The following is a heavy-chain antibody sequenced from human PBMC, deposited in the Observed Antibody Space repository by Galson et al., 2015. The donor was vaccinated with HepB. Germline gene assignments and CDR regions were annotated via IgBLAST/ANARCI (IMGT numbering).Heavy chain of an antibody. Sequence: ETLSLTCTVSGGSISSSSYYWGWIRQPPGKGLEWIGSIYYSGSTYYNPSLKSRVTISVDTSKNQFSLKLSSVTAADTAVYYCARDVPEYSSGAFDIWGQGTMVTVSS. V-gene: IGHV4-39*07. D-gene: IGHD6-25*01. J-gene: IGHJ3*02. CDR2: IYYSGST. CDR1: GGSISSSSYY. CDR3: ARDVPEYSSGAFDI.